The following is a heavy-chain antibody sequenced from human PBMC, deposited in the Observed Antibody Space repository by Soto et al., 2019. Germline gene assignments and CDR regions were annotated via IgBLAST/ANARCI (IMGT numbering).Heavy chain of an antibody. CDR1: GFTFSSSA. CDR2: ISGSGGST. D-gene: IGHD1-26*01. J-gene: IGHJ4*02. Sequence: RRLSFAASGFTFSSSAMSWVRQAPGKGLEWVSAISGSGGSTYYADSVKGRFTISRDNSKNTLYLQMNSLRDEDTAVYYCAKGRSYEDYWGQGTRVTVSS. V-gene: IGHV3-23*01. CDR3: AKGRSYEDY.